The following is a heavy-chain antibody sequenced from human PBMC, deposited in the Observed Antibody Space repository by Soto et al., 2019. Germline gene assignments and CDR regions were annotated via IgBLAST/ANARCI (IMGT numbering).Heavy chain of an antibody. D-gene: IGHD3-22*01. V-gene: IGHV3-72*01. CDR2: TRNKPNSYTT. CDR1: GFTFSDHY. J-gene: IGHJ4*02. Sequence: EVQLVESGGGLVQPGGSLRLSCAASGFTFSDHYMDWVRQAPWKGLEWVGRTRNKPNSYTTEYAASVRGRFTISRDDSKKTLYLQLNSLKAEDTAVYYCARVDHTIGYSFECWGQGTLVTVSS. CDR3: ARVDHTIGYSFEC.